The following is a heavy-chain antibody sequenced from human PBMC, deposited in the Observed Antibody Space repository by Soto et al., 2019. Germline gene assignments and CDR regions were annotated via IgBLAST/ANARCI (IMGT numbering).Heavy chain of an antibody. CDR2: IVVGSGNT. D-gene: IGHD5-12*01. V-gene: IGHV1-58*01. Sequence: QMPLVQSGPEVKKPGTSVKVSCKASGFTFTSSAVQWVRQARGQRLEWIGWIVVGSGNTNYAQKFQERVTITRDMSTSTAYMELSSLRSEDTAVYYCAAGVVATYGMDVWGQGTTVTVSS. J-gene: IGHJ6*02. CDR3: AAGVVATYGMDV. CDR1: GFTFTSSA.